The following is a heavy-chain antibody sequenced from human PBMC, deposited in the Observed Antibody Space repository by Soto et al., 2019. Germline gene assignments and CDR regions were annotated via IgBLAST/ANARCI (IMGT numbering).Heavy chain of an antibody. CDR1: GGTFSSYA. D-gene: IGHD2-2*01. J-gene: IGHJ3*02. CDR3: ARWVGSTSRDAFDI. V-gene: IGHV1-69*01. Sequence: QVQLVQSGAEVKKPGSSVTVSCKASGGTFSSYAISWVRQAPGQGLEWMGGIIPIFGTANYAQKFQGRVTITADESTSTAYMELSSLRAEDTAVYYCARWVGSTSRDAFDIWGQGSRVTVSS. CDR2: IIPIFGTA.